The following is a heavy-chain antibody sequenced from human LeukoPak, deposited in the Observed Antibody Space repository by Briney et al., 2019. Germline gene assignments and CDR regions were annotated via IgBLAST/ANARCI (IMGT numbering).Heavy chain of an antibody. CDR3: ARDRGWFDP. CDR2: ISGYNDNR. CDR1: GYTFTSYV. Sequence: ASVKVSCKASGYTFTSYVISWVRQAPGQGLEWMGWISGYNDNRNYAQKLQGRVTMTTDRSTTTAYMELRSLRSDDTAVYYCARDRGWFDPWGQGTLVTVSP. V-gene: IGHV1-18*01. D-gene: IGHD3-10*01. J-gene: IGHJ5*02.